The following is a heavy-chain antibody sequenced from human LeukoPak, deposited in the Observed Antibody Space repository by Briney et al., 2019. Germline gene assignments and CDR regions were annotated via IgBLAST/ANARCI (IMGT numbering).Heavy chain of an antibody. CDR2: VNDLGSII. D-gene: IGHD3-10*01. J-gene: IGHJ6*02. CDR3: ARDRISARRGYALDV. V-gene: IGHV3-11*01. Sequence: GGSLRLSCAVSGFTFSDYYMSWVRQSPGRGLEWIAYVNDLGSIIKYADSVRGRFTVSRDPAKRSVYLQMTRLRVDDTAVYFCARDRISARRGYALDVWGQGTTVTVS. CDR1: GFTFSDYY.